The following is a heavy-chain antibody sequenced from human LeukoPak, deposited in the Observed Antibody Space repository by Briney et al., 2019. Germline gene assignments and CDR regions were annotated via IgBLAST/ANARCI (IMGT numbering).Heavy chain of an antibody. CDR2: ISYDGSNK. J-gene: IGHJ4*02. CDR1: GFTLSSYA. D-gene: IGHD3-22*01. V-gene: IGHV3-30*04. CDR3: ARSIGYSYELDY. Sequence: GGSLRLSCAASGFTLSSYAMHWVRQAPGKGLEWVAVISYDGSNKYYADSVKGRFTISRDNSKNTLYLQMNSLRAEDTAVYYCARSIGYSYELDYWGQGTLVTVSS.